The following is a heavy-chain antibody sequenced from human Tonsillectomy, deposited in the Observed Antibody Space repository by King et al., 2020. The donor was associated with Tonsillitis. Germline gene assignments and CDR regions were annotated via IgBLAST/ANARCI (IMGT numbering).Heavy chain of an antibody. D-gene: IGHD3-22*01. CDR2: IIPIFGTT. Sequence: QLVQSGAEVKKPGSSVKVSCKASGGTFSSYGISWVRQAPGQGLEWMGGIIPIFGTTNYAQKLQGRVTITADESTSTAYMELRSLRSEDTAVYYCASEYYYDSSGYWDSYYYGMDVWGQGTTVTVSS. V-gene: IGHV1-69*01. CDR1: GGTFSSYG. CDR3: ASEYYYDSSGYWDSYYYGMDV. J-gene: IGHJ6*02.